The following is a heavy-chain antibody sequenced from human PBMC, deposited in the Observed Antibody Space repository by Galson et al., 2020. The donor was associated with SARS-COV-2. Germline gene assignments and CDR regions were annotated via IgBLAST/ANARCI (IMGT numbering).Heavy chain of an antibody. CDR1: GFTFSNYC. J-gene: IGHJ4*02. CDR2: IRYDGSNE. V-gene: IGHV3-30*02. CDR3: ARQHCSGGSCYHLDY. Sequence: GGSLRPSCAASGFTFSNYCMHWVRQPPGKWLESVAFIRYDGSNEFHADSVRGRFTISRDNPMNTLYLQRNSLRGEDTAVYYCARQHCSGGSCYHLDYWGQGTLVTVSS. D-gene: IGHD2-15*01.